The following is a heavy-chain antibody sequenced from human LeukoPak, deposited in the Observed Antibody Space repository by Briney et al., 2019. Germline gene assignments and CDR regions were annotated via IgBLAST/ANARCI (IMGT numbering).Heavy chain of an antibody. CDR2: IYSGGST. V-gene: IGHV3-53*01. CDR3: ARARHFDY. CDR1: GFTVSSNY. J-gene: IGHJ4*02. D-gene: IGHD1-1*01. Sequence: GGSLRLSRAASGFTVSSNYMSWVRQAPGKGLEWVSVIYSGGSTYYADSVKGRFTISRDTSKNTVFLQMNSLGADDTAVYYCARARHFDYWGQGTLVTVSS.